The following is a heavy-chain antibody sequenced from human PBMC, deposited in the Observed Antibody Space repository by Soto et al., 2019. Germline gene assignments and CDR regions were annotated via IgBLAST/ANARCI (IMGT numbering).Heavy chain of an antibody. Sequence: QVQLVQSGAEVKKPGSSVKVSCKASGGTFSSYAISWVRQAPGQGLEWMGGIIPIFGTANYAQKFQGRVTITADESTRTAYREAQSLRSEDTAVYYCAGDGGGGYSGYDVGYFDYWGQGTLVTVSS. D-gene: IGHD5-12*01. CDR1: GGTFSSYA. J-gene: IGHJ4*02. CDR2: IIPIFGTA. V-gene: IGHV1-69*01. CDR3: AGDGGGGYSGYDVGYFDY.